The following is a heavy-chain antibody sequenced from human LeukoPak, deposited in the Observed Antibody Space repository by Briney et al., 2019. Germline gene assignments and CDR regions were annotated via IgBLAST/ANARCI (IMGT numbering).Heavy chain of an antibody. CDR3: ARDRGYDFWSGYYGFDY. D-gene: IGHD3-3*01. V-gene: IGHV3-48*02. Sequence: GGSLRLSCAASGFTFSSYSMNWVRQAPGKGLEWGSYISSSSTIYYADSLKGRFTISRDNAKNSLYLQMNSLRDEDTAVYYCARDRGYDFWSGYYGFDYWGQGTLVTVSS. CDR2: ISSSSTI. J-gene: IGHJ4*02. CDR1: GFTFSSYS.